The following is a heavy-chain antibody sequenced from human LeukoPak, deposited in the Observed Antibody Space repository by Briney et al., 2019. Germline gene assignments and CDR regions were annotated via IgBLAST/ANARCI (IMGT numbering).Heavy chain of an antibody. CDR1: GGSISSYY. CDR3: ARYVNGVNFDY. J-gene: IGHJ4*02. V-gene: IGHV4-59*01. CDR2: IYHSGST. D-gene: IGHD2-8*01. Sequence: AKTLSLTCTVSGGSISSYYWNWIRQPPGMGLEWIGYIYHSGSTNYNPSLKSRVTISVDTSKNQFSLKLSSVTAADTAVYYCARYVNGVNFDYWGQGTLVTVSS.